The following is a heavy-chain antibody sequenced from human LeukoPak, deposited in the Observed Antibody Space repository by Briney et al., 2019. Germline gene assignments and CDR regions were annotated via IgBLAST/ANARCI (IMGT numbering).Heavy chain of an antibody. CDR3: ASDRGSGWFDY. D-gene: IGHD6-19*01. CDR2: IQTSGNT. J-gene: IGHJ4*02. Sequence: SETLSLTCTVSGGSIRNYYWNWIGQPAGKGLEWVGRIQTSGNTNYSPSLKSRITISVDRSKNQVSLKLSSVTAADTAVYYCASDRGSGWFDYWGQGTLVTVSS. CDR1: GGSIRNYY. V-gene: IGHV4-4*07.